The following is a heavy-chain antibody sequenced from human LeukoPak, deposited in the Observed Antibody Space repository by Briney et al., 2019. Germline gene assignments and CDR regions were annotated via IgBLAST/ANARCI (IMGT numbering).Heavy chain of an antibody. CDR2: MSSGGTT. J-gene: IGHJ6*03. CDR3: ARLNYDFWSGVWEGYYMDV. Sequence: PGGSLRLSCAASGGSTFRRYDLNWVRQAPGKGLEWVSLMSSGGTTYYAEAVWGRFTISRDISKNTLYLQVNSLRAEDTAVYYCARLNYDFWSGVWEGYYMDVWGKGTTVTVSS. CDR1: GSTFRRYD. D-gene: IGHD3-3*01. V-gene: IGHV3-23*01.